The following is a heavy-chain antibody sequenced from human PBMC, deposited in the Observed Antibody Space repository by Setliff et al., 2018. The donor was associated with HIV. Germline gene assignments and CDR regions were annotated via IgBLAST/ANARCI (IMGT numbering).Heavy chain of an antibody. V-gene: IGHV3-23*01. Sequence: GGSLRLSCVASGLTFSSYAMSWVRQAPGKGLEWVSSISGSGGSPYYADSVKGRFTISRDNSKNTLYLQMNSLRAEDTAVYYCAKDLVYYDSSGDLDYWGQGTLVTVSS. CDR1: GLTFSSYA. J-gene: IGHJ4*02. CDR2: ISGSGGSP. D-gene: IGHD3-22*01. CDR3: AKDLVYYDSSGDLDY.